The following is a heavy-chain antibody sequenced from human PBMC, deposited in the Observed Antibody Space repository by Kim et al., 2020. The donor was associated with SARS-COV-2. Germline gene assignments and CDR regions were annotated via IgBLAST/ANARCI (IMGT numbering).Heavy chain of an antibody. V-gene: IGHV4-39*01. Sequence: SETLSLTCTVSGDSITSSSFYWGWIRQPPGKGLEWIGNILYSGSTYYNPSLKSRVTISVDTSKNQFSLKVNSVTAADTAVYYCARRVDTGLGAAMDVWGQGTTVTVSS. D-gene: IGHD5-18*01. CDR2: ILYSGST. J-gene: IGHJ6*02. CDR3: ARRVDTGLGAAMDV. CDR1: GDSITSSSFY.